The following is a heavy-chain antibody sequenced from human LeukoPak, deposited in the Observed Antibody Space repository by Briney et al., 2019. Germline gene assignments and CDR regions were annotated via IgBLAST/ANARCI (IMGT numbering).Heavy chain of an antibody. CDR3: ARVMGNYASDY. Sequence: TGGSLRLSCAASGFSFSDYYMSWIRQAPGKGLEWVSYISSSGDTMSYADSVKGRFTISRDNAENSLYLQMSSLRAEDAAIYYCARVMGNYASDYWGQGALVTVSS. CDR2: ISSSGDTM. V-gene: IGHV3-11*04. CDR1: GFSFSDYY. J-gene: IGHJ4*02. D-gene: IGHD1-7*01.